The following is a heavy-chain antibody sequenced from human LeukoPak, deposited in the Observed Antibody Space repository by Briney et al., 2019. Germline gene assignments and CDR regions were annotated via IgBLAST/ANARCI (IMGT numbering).Heavy chain of an antibody. D-gene: IGHD1-1*01. J-gene: IGHJ4*02. Sequence: SETLSLTCTVSGGSISDYYWSWIRQHPGKGLEWIGYINYSGSTKQNPSLKSRVSISVDTSKNQFSLKLSSVTAADTAVYYCARAGNLNDFDYWGQGTLVTVSS. CDR1: GGSISDYY. V-gene: IGHV4-59*06. CDR2: INYSGST. CDR3: ARAGNLNDFDY.